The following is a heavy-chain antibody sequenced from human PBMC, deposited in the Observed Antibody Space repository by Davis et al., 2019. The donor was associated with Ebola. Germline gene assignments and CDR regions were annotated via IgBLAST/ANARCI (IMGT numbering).Heavy chain of an antibody. CDR3: ARGGNFWSGDTYYYYGMDV. CDR2: ISSSSSTI. J-gene: IGHJ6*04. Sequence: GGSLRLSCAASGFTFSSYSMNWVRQAPGKGLEWVSYISSSSSTIYYADSVKGRFTISRDNAKNSLYLQMNSLRDEDTAVYYCARGGNFWSGDTYYYYGMDVWGKGTTVTVSS. V-gene: IGHV3-48*02. CDR1: GFTFSSYS. D-gene: IGHD3-3*01.